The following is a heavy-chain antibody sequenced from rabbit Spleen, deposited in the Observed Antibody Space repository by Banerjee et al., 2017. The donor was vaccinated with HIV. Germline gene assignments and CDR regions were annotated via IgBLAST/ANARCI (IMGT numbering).Heavy chain of an antibody. CDR3: ARDTSSSFSSYGMAL. J-gene: IGHJ6*01. Sequence: QEQLVESGGGLVKPEGSLKLSCTASGVSFNDKDVMCWVRQAPGKGLEWITCINMVTGKSVYASWAKGRFIMSRTSSTTVTLQMTSLTAADTATYFCARDTSSSFSSYGMALWGQGTLVTVS. CDR2: INMVTGKS. D-gene: IGHD1-1*01. V-gene: IGHV1S45*01. CDR1: GVSFNDKDV.